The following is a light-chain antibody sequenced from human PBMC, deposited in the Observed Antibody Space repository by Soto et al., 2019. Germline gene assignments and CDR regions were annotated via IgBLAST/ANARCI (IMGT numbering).Light chain of an antibody. Sequence: QSALTQPASVSGSPGQSITISCTGTSSDVGSYNYVSWYQQHPGKVPKLMIYDVSNRPSGVSDRFSGSKSGNTASLTISGLQAEDEADYYCSSYTSSNTVVFGGGTKVTVL. J-gene: IGLJ3*02. V-gene: IGLV2-14*03. CDR1: SSDVGSYNY. CDR3: SSYTSSNTVV. CDR2: DVS.